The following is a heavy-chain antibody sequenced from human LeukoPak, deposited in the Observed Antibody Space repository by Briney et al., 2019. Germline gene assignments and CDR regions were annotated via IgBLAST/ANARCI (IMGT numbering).Heavy chain of an antibody. V-gene: IGHV4-59*01. CDR3: ARVDYYDSSGYVDY. D-gene: IGHD3-22*01. J-gene: IGHJ4*02. Sequence: SETLSLTCTVSGGSISSYYWSWIRQPPGKGLEWIGYIYYSGSTNYNPSLKSRVPISVDTSKNQFSLKLSSVTAADTAVYYCARVDYYDSSGYVDYWGQGTLVTVSS. CDR2: IYYSGST. CDR1: GGSISSYY.